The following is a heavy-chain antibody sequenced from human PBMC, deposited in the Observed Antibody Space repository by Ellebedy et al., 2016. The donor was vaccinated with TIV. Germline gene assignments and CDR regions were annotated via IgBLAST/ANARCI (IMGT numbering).Heavy chain of an antibody. CDR2: IRHDGGER. CDR1: GFTFSDYW. D-gene: IGHD2-15*01. J-gene: IGHJ4*02. Sequence: PGGSLRLSCAASGFTFSDYWMSWVRQAPGKGLEWVANIRHDGGERKYVDSVRGRFTISRDNAKNSVYLQMSSLRADDTALYYCASYCSGLCEEYHFYHWGQGSLVTVSS. V-gene: IGHV3-7*01. CDR3: ASYCSGLCEEYHFYH.